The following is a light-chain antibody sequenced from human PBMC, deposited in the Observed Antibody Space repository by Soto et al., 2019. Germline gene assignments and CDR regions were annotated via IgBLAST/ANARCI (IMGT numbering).Light chain of an antibody. CDR3: QQYYSIPPT. Sequence: DIVMTQSPDSLAVSLGERATINCKSSQSGLYSSNNKNYLAWYQQKPGQPPKLLIYWASTRESGVPDRLSGSGSGTDFTLTISSLQAEDVAVYYCQQYYSIPPTFGPGTKVDIK. CDR1: QSGLYSSNNKNY. CDR2: WAS. V-gene: IGKV4-1*01. J-gene: IGKJ3*01.